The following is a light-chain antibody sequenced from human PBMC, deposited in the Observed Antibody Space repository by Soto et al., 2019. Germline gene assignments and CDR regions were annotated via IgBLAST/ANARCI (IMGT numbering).Light chain of an antibody. J-gene: IGKJ1*01. CDR3: QQYVSTKK. CDR2: GAS. CDR1: QSVSSSF. Sequence: EIVLTQSPGTLSLSPGERATLSCRASQSVSSSFLAWYQQKPGQAPRLLIYGASSRATGIPDRFSGSGSGTDLPLTISRLEPEDFAVYYCQQYVSTKKFVQGTKVEIK. V-gene: IGKV3-20*01.